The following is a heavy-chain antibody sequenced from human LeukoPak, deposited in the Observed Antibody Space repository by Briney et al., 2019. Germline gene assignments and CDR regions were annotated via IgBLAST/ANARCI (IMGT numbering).Heavy chain of an antibody. CDR2: RNPADSDT. Sequence: GESLKISCKGSGYTFTTYWIGWVRQMPGKGLEWIGLRNPADSDTRYSPSFQGQVTISADKSISTAYLQWSSLKASDTAMYYCARRLWSGQSDAFDIWGQGTMVTVSS. CDR1: GYTFTTYW. J-gene: IGHJ3*02. D-gene: IGHD3-3*01. CDR3: ARRLWSGQSDAFDI. V-gene: IGHV5-51*01.